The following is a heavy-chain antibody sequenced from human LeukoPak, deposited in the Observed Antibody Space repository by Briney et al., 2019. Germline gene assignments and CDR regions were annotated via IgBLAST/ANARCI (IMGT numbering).Heavy chain of an antibody. J-gene: IGHJ6*04. V-gene: IGHV2-5*02. CDR2: IYWDDGK. D-gene: IGHD5-18*01. CDR1: GFSLSTSGVG. Sequence: GSGPTLVKPTQTLTLTCTFSGFSLSTSGVGVGWIRQPPGKALEWLALIYWDDGKRYSPSLKSRLTITKDTSKNQVVLTMTNMDPVDTATYYCAQGIIQLWPQVWGKGTTVTVSS. CDR3: AQGIIQLWPQV.